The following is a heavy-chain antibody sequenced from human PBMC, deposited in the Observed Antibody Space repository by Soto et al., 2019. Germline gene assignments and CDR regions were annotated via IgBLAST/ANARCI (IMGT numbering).Heavy chain of an antibody. Sequence: QLQLQESGPGLVKPSETLSLTCTVSGGSISSRGSMSGRSFYWGWMRQPPGKGLEWIASISYSDGSFYMSSLESRLTISVETSKTPFSLSLRSVTAADTAVYYCASHRTFWPFDYWGQGTVVTVSS. CDR2: ISYSDGS. CDR3: ASHRTFWPFDY. J-gene: IGHJ4*02. V-gene: IGHV4-39*01. D-gene: IGHD2-8*01. CDR1: GGSISSRGSMSGRSFY.